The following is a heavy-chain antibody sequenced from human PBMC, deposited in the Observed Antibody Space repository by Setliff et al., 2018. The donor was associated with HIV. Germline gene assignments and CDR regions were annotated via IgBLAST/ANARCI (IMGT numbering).Heavy chain of an antibody. V-gene: IGHV1-3*01. Sequence: ASVKVSCKASGGTFSSYAINWMRQAPGQRLEWMGWINAGNGNTKYSQKFQDSVTITRDTSASTAYMELRLRSEDTAVYYCARTLFPSSSLFSNWGQGTLVTVSS. CDR1: GGTFSSYA. D-gene: IGHD6-13*01. CDR2: INAGNGNT. CDR3: ARTLFPSSSLFSN. J-gene: IGHJ4*02.